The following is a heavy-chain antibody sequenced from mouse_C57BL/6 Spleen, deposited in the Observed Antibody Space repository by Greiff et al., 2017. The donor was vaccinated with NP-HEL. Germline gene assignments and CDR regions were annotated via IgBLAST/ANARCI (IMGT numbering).Heavy chain of an antibody. CDR2: ISYDGSN. CDR3: ARETTVVAHDAMDY. J-gene: IGHJ4*01. V-gene: IGHV3-6*01. CDR1: GYSITSGYY. Sequence: EVKLQESGPGLVKPSQSLSLTCSVTGYSITSGYYWNWIRQFPGNKLEWMGYISYDGSNNYNPSLKNRISITRDTSKNQFFLKLNSVTTEDTATYYCARETTVVAHDAMDYWGQGTSVTVSS. D-gene: IGHD1-1*01.